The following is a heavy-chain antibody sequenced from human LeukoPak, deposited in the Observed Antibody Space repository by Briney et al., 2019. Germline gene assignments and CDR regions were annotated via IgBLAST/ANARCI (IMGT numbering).Heavy chain of an antibody. CDR1: GYTFTSYG. J-gene: IGHJ5*02. D-gene: IGHD4-17*01. CDR2: ISPYNGNT. V-gene: IGHV1-18*01. CDR3: ARDQRGYGDSTGASKWIDP. Sequence: ASVKVSCKASGYTFTSYGINWVRQAPGQGLEWMGWISPYNGNTKYAEKVQGRVTTTTDTSTSTAYMELRSLNSDDTAVYYCARDQRGYGDSTGASKWIDPWGQGTLVTVSS.